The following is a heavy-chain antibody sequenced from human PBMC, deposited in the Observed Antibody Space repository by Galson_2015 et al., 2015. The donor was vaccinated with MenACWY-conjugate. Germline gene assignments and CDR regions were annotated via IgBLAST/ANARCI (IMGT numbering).Heavy chain of an antibody. Sequence: SLRLSCAASGFTFTGYEFNWVRQAPGKGLEWLSYISKSGSPIYYADSVKGRFTISRDNMKKSLFLEMNSLRAGDTGVYYCARVGTWIHQYFYYMDVWGKG. CDR1: GFTFTGYE. D-gene: IGHD5-18*01. CDR3: ARVGTWIHQYFYYMDV. J-gene: IGHJ6*03. CDR2: ISKSGSPI. V-gene: IGHV3-48*03.